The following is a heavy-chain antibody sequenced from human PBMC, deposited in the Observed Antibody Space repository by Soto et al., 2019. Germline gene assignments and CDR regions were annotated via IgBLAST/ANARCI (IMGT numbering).Heavy chain of an antibody. CDR2: MNPHSYNT. CDR1: GYTFANYD. V-gene: IGHV1-8*01. CDR3: ARGTSYGIDV. Sequence: QVQLVQSGAEVKKPGASVKVSCKASGYTFANYDIHWVRQATGQGLEWMGWMNPHSYNTGYAQKFQTRVTMTRNTPITTAYMELSSLTSEDTAVYYCARGTSYGIDVWGQGTAVTVSS. J-gene: IGHJ6*02.